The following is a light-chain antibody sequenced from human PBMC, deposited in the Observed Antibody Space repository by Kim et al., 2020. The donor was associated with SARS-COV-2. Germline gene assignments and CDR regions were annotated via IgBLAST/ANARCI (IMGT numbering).Light chain of an antibody. CDR3: CSYAGGKTFHWM. CDR2: EVN. V-gene: IGLV2-23*02. Sequence: QSALTQPASVSGSPGQSITISCTGASSDVGSYNLVSWYQQHPGKAPKLVIFEVNNRPSGVSTRFSGSRSGNTASLTISGLQAEDEANYYCCSYAGGKTFHWMFGGGTKVTVL. CDR1: SSDVGSYNL. J-gene: IGLJ3*02.